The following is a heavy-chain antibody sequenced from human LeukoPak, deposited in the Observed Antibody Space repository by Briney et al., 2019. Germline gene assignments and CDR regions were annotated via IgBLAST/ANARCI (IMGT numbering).Heavy chain of an antibody. CDR2: IYYSGSS. Sequence: SETLSLTCTVSGSSINSYYWSWIRQPPGKGLEWIGYIYYSGSSNHNPSLKSRGAMSVDTSKNQFSLRLSSVTAADTAVYYCARGFRPVEYWGQGTLVTVSS. D-gene: IGHD6-6*01. V-gene: IGHV4-59*01. J-gene: IGHJ4*02. CDR1: GSSINSYY. CDR3: ARGFRPVEY.